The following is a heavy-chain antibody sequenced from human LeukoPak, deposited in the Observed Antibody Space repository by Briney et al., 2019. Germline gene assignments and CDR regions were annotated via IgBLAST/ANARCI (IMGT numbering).Heavy chain of an antibody. J-gene: IGHJ6*03. CDR3: ARSPAGANYYLDV. Sequence: GGSLRLSCAASGFTFSSYWMSWVRQAPGKGLEWVANIKQDGSEKYYVDSVKGRFTISRDNAKNSLYLQMNSLRAEDTAVYYCARSPAGANYYLDVWGKGTTVTISS. D-gene: IGHD1-14*01. CDR1: GFTFSSYW. V-gene: IGHV3-7*01. CDR2: IKQDGSEK.